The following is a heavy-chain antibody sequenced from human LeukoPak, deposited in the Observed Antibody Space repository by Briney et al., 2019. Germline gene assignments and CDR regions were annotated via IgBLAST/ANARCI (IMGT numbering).Heavy chain of an antibody. CDR2: ISGSGGST. Sequence: GGSLRLSCAASGFTFSSYAMSWARQAPGKGLEWVSAISGSGGSTYYADSVKGRFTISRDNSKNTLYLQMNSLRAEDTAVYYCAKDRQVAGKGDGGYWGQGTLVTVSS. CDR1: GFTFSSYA. J-gene: IGHJ4*02. CDR3: AKDRQVAGKGDGGY. D-gene: IGHD6-19*01. V-gene: IGHV3-23*01.